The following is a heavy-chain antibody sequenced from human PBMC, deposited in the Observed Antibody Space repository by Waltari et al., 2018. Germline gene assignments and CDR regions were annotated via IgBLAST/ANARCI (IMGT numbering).Heavy chain of an antibody. CDR1: GLTVNSNH. CDR2: FYRGGGT. CDR3: ARDPKGYWYFDL. V-gene: IGHV3-53*01. J-gene: IGHJ2*01. Sequence: DVQLVESGGGLMQPGGSLRLSCAASGLTVNSNHMSWVRQAPGKGLGWVSVFYRGGGTHYADSVKGRFTVSRYNSKNTLYLQMNSLRAEDTAVYYCARDPKGYWYFDLWGRGTLVTVSS.